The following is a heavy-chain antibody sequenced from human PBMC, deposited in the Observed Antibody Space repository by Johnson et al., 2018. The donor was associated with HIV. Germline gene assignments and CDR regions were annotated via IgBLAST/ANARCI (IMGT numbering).Heavy chain of an antibody. D-gene: IGHD1-26*01. J-gene: IGHJ3*02. Sequence: EVQLVESGGGVVQPGRSLRLSCAASGFTFDDYAMHWVRQAPGKGLEWVSGISWNSGNKGYADSVKGRFTISRDNAKNSLYLQMNSLRAEDTALYYCAKDILVGAMGGAFDIWGQGTMVTVSS. CDR3: AKDILVGAMGGAFDI. CDR1: GFTFDDYA. V-gene: IGHV3-9*01. CDR2: ISWNSGNK.